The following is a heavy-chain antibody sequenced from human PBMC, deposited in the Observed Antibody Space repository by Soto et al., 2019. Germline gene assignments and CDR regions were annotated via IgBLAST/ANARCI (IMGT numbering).Heavy chain of an antibody. CDR2: SSGSGGST. D-gene: IGHD1-26*01. J-gene: IGHJ4*02. CDR3: VKDRRYSGSYCWDY. Sequence: EVQLLESGGGLVQPGGSLRLSCAASRFTFSSYAISCVRQAPGKGLEWVSASSGSGGSTYYEDSVKRRFTISRDNSKNTLYLQMNSMRAEDTAVYYCVKDRRYSGSYCWDYWGQGTLVTVSS. CDR1: RFTFSSYA. V-gene: IGHV3-23*01.